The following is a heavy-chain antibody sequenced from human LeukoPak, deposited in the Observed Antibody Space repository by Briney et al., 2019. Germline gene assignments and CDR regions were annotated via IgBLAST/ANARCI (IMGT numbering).Heavy chain of an antibody. D-gene: IGHD5-24*01. J-gene: IGHJ3*01. V-gene: IGHV4-61*02. Sequence: SETLSLTCTVSGGSISSPFLFWNWIRQPPGKELEWIGRIYSTGSTNYNPSLKSRLTISLDTAKNQFSLRLSAVTVADTALYFCARESVEMSKYDAFDFWGPGTLVTVSS. CDR1: GGSISSPFLF. CDR3: ARESVEMSKYDAFDF. CDR2: IYSTGST.